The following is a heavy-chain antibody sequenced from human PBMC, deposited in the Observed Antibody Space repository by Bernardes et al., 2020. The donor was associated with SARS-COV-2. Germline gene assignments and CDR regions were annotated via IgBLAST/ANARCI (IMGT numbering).Heavy chain of an antibody. CDR3: ARGPPSGDYWFYYYGMDV. J-gene: IGHJ6*02. Sequence: ASVKVSCKASGYTFTSYDINWVRQATGQGLEWMGWMNPNSGNTGYAQKFQGRVTMTRNTSISTAHMELSSLRSEDTAVYYCARGPPSGDYWFYYYGMDVWGQGTTVTVSS. CDR1: GYTFTSYD. V-gene: IGHV1-8*01. D-gene: IGHD4-17*01. CDR2: MNPNSGNT.